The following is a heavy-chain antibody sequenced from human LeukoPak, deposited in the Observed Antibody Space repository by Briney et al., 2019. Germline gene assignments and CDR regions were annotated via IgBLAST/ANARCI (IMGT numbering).Heavy chain of an antibody. CDR2: INSDGSST. J-gene: IGHJ3*02. CDR1: GFTFSSYW. V-gene: IGHV3-74*01. CDR3: ARDPTYYYDLNAFDI. D-gene: IGHD3-22*01. Sequence: GGSLRLSCAASGFTFSSYWMHWVRQAPGKGLVWVSRINSDGSSTSYADSVKGRFTNSRDNAKNTLYLQMNSLRAEDTAVYYCARDPTYYYDLNAFDIWGQGTMVTVSS.